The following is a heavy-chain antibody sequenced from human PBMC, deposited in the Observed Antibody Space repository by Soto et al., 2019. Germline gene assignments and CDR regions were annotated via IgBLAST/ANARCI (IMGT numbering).Heavy chain of an antibody. J-gene: IGHJ3*01. Sequence: QVLLVESGGGVVQPGRSLRLSCAASGFDFSDYRMHWVRQSPGRGLEWVGAISEDGTEKFYGESTLGRFTISRDNSETTLSLQMNSLRAEDTAVYFCAKIISRGTGDAFHVWGQGTMVTVS. CDR3: AKIISRGTGDAFHV. CDR2: ISEDGTEK. V-gene: IGHV3-30*18. D-gene: IGHD1-1*01. CDR1: GFDFSDYR.